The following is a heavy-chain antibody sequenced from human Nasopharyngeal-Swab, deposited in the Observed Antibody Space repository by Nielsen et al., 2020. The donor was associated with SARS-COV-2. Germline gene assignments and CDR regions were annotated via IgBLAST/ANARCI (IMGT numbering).Heavy chain of an antibody. D-gene: IGHD2-2*01. Sequence: SVKVSCKASGGTFISYAISWVRQAPGQGLEWMGWISAYNGNTNYAQKLQGRVTITRDTSASTAYMELSSLRSEDTAVYYCARDYEGYCSSTSCLTALNWFDPWGQGTLVTVSS. CDR3: ARDYEGYCSSTSCLTALNWFDP. J-gene: IGHJ5*02. CDR2: ISAYNGNT. V-gene: IGHV1-18*01. CDR1: GGTFISYA.